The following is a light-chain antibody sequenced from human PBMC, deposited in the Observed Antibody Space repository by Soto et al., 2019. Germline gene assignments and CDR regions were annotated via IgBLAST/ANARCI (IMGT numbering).Light chain of an antibody. CDR1: SSNIGSNY. CDR2: RNN. CDR3: AAWDDSLSGVV. J-gene: IGLJ2*01. Sequence: QSVLTQPPSASGTPGQRVTISCSGSSSNIGSNYVYWYQQITGTAPKLLIYRNNQRPSGVPDRSSGSKSGTSASLAISGLRSEDEADYYCAAWDDSLSGVVFGGGTQLTVL. V-gene: IGLV1-47*01.